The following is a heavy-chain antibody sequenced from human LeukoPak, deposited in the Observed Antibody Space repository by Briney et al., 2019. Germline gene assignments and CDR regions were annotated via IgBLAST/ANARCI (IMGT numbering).Heavy chain of an antibody. Sequence: GGSLRLSCAASGFTFSSYAMSWVRQAPGKGLEWVSVIYSGGSTYYADSVKGRFTISRDNSKNTLYLQMNSLRAEDTAVYYCARAAATDLDYWGQGTLVTVSS. CDR3: ARAAATDLDY. CDR1: GFTFSSYA. D-gene: IGHD6-25*01. V-gene: IGHV3-66*01. CDR2: IYSGGST. J-gene: IGHJ4*02.